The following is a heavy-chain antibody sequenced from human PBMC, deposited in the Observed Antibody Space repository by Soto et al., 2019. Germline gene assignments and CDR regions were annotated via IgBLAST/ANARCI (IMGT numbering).Heavy chain of an antibody. CDR2: VSGYTGNT. J-gene: IGHJ6*02. V-gene: IGHV1-18*01. D-gene: IGHD3-10*01. CDR3: ARFGSAPYYYYGVDV. Sequence: QVQLVQSETEVKKPGASVKVSCKASGYIFTNYDITWVRQAPGQGLEWMGWVSGYTGNTKYVQKFQDRVTMTTDTSTSTVYMELRSLRSDDTAVYYCARFGSAPYYYYGVDVWGQGTTVFVSS. CDR1: GYIFTNYD.